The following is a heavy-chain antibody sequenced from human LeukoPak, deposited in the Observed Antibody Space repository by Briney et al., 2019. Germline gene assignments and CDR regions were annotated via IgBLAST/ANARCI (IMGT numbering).Heavy chain of an antibody. Sequence: GESLKISCKGSGYSFTSYWIGWVRQMPGKGLEWMGIIYPGDSDTRYSPSFQGQVTISADKSISTAYLQWSSQKASDTAMYYCARSSDCSSTSCYFDYWGQGTLVTVSS. CDR1: GYSFTSYW. CDR2: IYPGDSDT. CDR3: ARSSDCSSTSCYFDY. D-gene: IGHD2-2*01. J-gene: IGHJ4*02. V-gene: IGHV5-51*01.